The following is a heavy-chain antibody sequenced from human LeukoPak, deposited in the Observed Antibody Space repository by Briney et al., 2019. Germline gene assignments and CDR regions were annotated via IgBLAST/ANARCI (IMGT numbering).Heavy chain of an antibody. Sequence: SETLSLTCTVSGGSISSYYWSWIRQPPGKGLEWIGYIYYSGSTNYNPPLKSRVTISVDTSKNQFSLKLSSVTAADTAVYYCASQAAYSFDYWGQGTLVTVSS. CDR1: GGSISSYY. J-gene: IGHJ4*02. V-gene: IGHV4-59*08. CDR3: ASQAAYSFDY. CDR2: IYYSGST. D-gene: IGHD2-15*01.